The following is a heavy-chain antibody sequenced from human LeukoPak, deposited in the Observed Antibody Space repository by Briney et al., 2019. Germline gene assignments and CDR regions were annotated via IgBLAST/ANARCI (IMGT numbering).Heavy chain of an antibody. CDR3: ARVPRTHYYYYYMDV. Sequence: SETLSLTCTVSGGSISSYYWSWIRQPPGKGPEWIGYIYYSGSTNYNPSLKSRVTISVDTSKNQLSLKPSSVTAADTAVYYCARVPRTHYYYYYMDVWGKGTTVTVSS. CDR2: IYYSGST. CDR1: GGSISSYY. J-gene: IGHJ6*03. V-gene: IGHV4-59*01. D-gene: IGHD2-2*01.